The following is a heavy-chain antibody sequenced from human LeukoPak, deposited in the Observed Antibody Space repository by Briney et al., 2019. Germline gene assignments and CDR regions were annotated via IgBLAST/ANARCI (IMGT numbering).Heavy chain of an antibody. CDR3: ARALYSSSWRHYYYYYYMDV. CDR2: IIPIFGTA. V-gene: IGHV1-69*13. D-gene: IGHD6-13*01. J-gene: IGHJ6*03. Sequence: SVKVSCKASGGTFSSYAISWVRQAPGQGLEWMGGIIPIFGTANYAQKFQGRVTITADESTSTAYMELSSLRSEDTAVYYCARALYSSSWRHYYYYYYMDVWGKGTTVTISS. CDR1: GGTFSSYA.